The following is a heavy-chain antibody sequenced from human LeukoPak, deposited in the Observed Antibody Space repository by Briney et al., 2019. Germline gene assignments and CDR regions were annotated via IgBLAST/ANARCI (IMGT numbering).Heavy chain of an antibody. D-gene: IGHD2-15*01. V-gene: IGHV1-2*02. CDR2: TNPNSGGT. Sequence: ASVKVSCKASGYTFTGYYMHWVRQAPGQGLEWMGWTNPNSGGTNYAQKFQGRVTMTRDTSISTAYMELSRLRSDDTAVYYCARVLGGPNWFDPWGQGTLVTVSS. CDR1: GYTFTGYY. CDR3: ARVLGGPNWFDP. J-gene: IGHJ5*02.